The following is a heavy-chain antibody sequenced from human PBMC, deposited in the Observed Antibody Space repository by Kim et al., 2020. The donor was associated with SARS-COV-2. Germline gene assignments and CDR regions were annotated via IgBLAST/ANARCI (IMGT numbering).Heavy chain of an antibody. J-gene: IGHJ2*01. CDR3: AKKGIPAGGQWYFDL. D-gene: IGHD6-13*01. V-gene: IGHV3-23*01. CDR1: GFTFSSFA. CDR2: LSDSGGNT. Sequence: GGSLRLSCAASGFTFSSFAMTWVRQAPGKGLEWVAILSDSGGNTFNADSVKGRFTITRDNSKNTLYLQMNSLRAEATAVYYCAKKGIPAGGQWYFDLWGRGTLVTVSS.